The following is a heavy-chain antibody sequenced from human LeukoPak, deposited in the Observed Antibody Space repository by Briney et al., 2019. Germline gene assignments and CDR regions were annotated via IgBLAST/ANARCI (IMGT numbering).Heavy chain of an antibody. CDR1: GYTFTGYY. D-gene: IGHD3-22*01. Sequence: ASVKVSCKASGYTFTGYYMDWVRQAPGQGLEWMGWINPNSGGTNYAQKFQGRVTMTRDTSISTAYMELSRLRSDDTAVYYCARYYYDSSGYPNFDYWGQGTLVTVSS. CDR2: INPNSGGT. J-gene: IGHJ4*02. CDR3: ARYYYDSSGYPNFDY. V-gene: IGHV1-2*02.